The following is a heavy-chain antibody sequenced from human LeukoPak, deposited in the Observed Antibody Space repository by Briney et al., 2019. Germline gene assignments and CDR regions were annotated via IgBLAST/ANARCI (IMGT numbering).Heavy chain of an antibody. D-gene: IGHD3-10*01. CDR2: IYYSGST. CDR1: GGSISSSGYY. J-gene: IGHJ4*02. CDR3: ARLEGSGSYYTFDY. Sequence: MSWETLSLTRTVSGGSISSSGYYWGRIPQPPGKGLEWIGSIYYSGSTYFNPSLKSRVTISVDSTKNQFSLKLSSVTAADTAGYYCARLEGSGSYYTFDYWGQGTLVTVSS. V-gene: IGHV4-39*01.